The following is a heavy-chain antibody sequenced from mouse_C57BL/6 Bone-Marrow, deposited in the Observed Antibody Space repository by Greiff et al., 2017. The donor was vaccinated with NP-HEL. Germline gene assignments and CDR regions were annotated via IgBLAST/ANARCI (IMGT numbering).Heavy chain of an antibody. CDR3: ARRSTMVTPFAY. CDR2: IYPGSGST. Sequence: VQLQQPGAELVKPGASVKMSCKASGYTFTSYWITWVKQRPGQGLEWIGDIYPGSGSTNYNEKFKSKATLTVDTSSSTAYMQLSSLTSEDSAVYYCARRSTMVTPFAYWGQGTLVTVSA. V-gene: IGHV1-55*01. D-gene: IGHD2-2*01. J-gene: IGHJ3*01. CDR1: GYTFTSYW.